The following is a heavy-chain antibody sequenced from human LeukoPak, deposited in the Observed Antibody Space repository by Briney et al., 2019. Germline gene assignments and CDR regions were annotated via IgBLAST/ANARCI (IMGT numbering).Heavy chain of an antibody. J-gene: IGHJ6*02. V-gene: IGHV5-51*01. D-gene: IGHD2-15*01. CDR2: IYPGDSHT. CDR3: AGGPTVYGMDV. CDR1: GYSFTNYW. Sequence: GESLKISGKDSGYSFTNYWIGWVRQMPGKGLEWMGLIYPGDSHTRYSPSFQGQVTISADKSIGTAYLQWSSLKASDTAIYYCAGGPTVYGMDVWGQGTTVTVSS.